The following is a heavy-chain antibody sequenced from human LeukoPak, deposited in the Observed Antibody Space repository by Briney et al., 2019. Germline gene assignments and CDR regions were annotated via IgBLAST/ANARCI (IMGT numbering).Heavy chain of an antibody. Sequence: GGSPRLSCAASGLTFSRHWMFWVRQVPGKGLVWVPQIDRDGKSTGYADSVKGRFTISRDNAKNSLYLQMNSLRDEDTAVYYCARPAAAAAAFCDYWGQGTLVIVSS. J-gene: IGHJ4*02. CDR2: IDRDGKST. D-gene: IGHD6-25*01. V-gene: IGHV3-74*01. CDR1: GLTFSRHW. CDR3: ARPAAAAAAFCDY.